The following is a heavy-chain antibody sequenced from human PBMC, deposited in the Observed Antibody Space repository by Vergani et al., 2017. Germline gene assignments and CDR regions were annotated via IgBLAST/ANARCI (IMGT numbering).Heavy chain of an antibody. D-gene: IGHD3-3*01. CDR2: INWDGGGT. J-gene: IGHJ2*01. V-gene: IGHV3-20*04. Sequence: EVQLVESGGGVVRPGGSLRLSCAASGFRFDDYGMSWVRQAPGKGLEWVSGINWDGGGTAYADSMKGRFTISRDNAKNSLYLQMNSLRAEDTALYYCAKDHYDFWSGYPNLSPFDLWGRGTLVTVSS. CDR1: GFRFDDYG. CDR3: AKDHYDFWSGYPNLSPFDL.